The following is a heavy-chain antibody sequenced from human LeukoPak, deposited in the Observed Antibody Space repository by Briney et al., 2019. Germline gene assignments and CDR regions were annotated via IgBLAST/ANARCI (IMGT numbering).Heavy chain of an antibody. CDR2: IIPIFGTA. Sequence: GASVKVSCKASGYTFTGYGISWVRQAPGQGLEWMGGIIPIFGTANYAQKFQGRVTITADESTSTAYMELSSLRSEDTAVYYCAVKRYSSTGSELYFDYWGQGTLVTVSS. J-gene: IGHJ4*02. D-gene: IGHD6-13*01. V-gene: IGHV1-69*13. CDR3: AVKRYSSTGSELYFDY. CDR1: GYTFTGYG.